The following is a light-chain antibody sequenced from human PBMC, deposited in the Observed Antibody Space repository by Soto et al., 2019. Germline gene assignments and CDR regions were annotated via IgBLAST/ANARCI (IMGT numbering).Light chain of an antibody. CDR3: HQYGDWPPDH. Sequence: EIVMTQSPATLSVSPVERATLSCRASQSVSRNLAWYQQKPGQPPRLLIYDASTTATGVPARFGGSGSGTEFTLTISGLQSEDFAVYYCHQYGDWPPDHFGQGTKVEI. V-gene: IGKV3-15*01. J-gene: IGKJ2*01. CDR2: DAS. CDR1: QSVSRN.